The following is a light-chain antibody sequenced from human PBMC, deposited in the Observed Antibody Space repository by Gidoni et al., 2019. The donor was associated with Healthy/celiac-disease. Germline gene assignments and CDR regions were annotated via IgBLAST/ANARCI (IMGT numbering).Light chain of an antibody. V-gene: IGLV2-14*01. CDR2: EVS. CDR1: SSDVGGYNY. CDR3: SSYTSRSTLV. Sequence: QSALTQPAAGAGSPGQAITISCTGTSSDVGGYNYVSWYQQHPGKAPKLMIYEVSHRPSGVSHRFSGSKSGNPASLPISGLQAEDEADYYCSSYTSRSTLVFGGGTKLTVL. J-gene: IGLJ2*01.